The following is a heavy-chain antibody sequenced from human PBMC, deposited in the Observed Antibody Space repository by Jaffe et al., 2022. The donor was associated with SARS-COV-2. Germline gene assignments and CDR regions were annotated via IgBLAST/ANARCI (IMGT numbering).Heavy chain of an antibody. CDR2: IWYDGSNK. Sequence: QVQLVESGGGVVQPGRSLRLSCAASGFTFSSYGMHWVRQAPGKGLEWVAVIWYDGSNKYYADSVKGRFTISRDNSKNTLYLQMNSLRAEDTAVYYCARDLYSKGNYGMDVWGQGTTVTVSS. CDR3: ARDLYSKGNYGMDV. CDR1: GFTFSSYG. V-gene: IGHV3-33*01. D-gene: IGHD4-4*01. J-gene: IGHJ6*02.